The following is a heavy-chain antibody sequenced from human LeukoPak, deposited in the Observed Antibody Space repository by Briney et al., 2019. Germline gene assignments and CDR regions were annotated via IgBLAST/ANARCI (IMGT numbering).Heavy chain of an antibody. J-gene: IGHJ4*02. Sequence: GGSLRLSCAASGFTVSSNYMSWVRQAPGKGLEWVSVIYSGGSTYYADSVKGRFTISRDNAKNSLYLQMNSLRAEDTAVYYCARVFQGIAAAGIDYWGQGTLVTVSS. V-gene: IGHV3-53*01. CDR2: IYSGGST. CDR3: ARVFQGIAAAGIDY. CDR1: GFTVSSNY. D-gene: IGHD6-13*01.